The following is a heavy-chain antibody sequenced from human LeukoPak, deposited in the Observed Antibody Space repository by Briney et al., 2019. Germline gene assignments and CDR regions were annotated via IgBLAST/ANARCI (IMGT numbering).Heavy chain of an antibody. CDR1: GYTFTSYG. V-gene: IGHV1-18*04. CDR2: ISAYNGNT. D-gene: IGHD3-10*01. J-gene: IGHJ4*02. CDR3: ARGSRYGPGSYYNNFAY. Sequence: ASVKVSSKASGYTFTSYGISSVRQAPAQGRESMGWISAYNGNTNYAQKLQGRVTMTTDTSTSTAYMELRRLRSDATAVYYCARGSRYGPGSYYNNFAYWGQGTLVTVSS.